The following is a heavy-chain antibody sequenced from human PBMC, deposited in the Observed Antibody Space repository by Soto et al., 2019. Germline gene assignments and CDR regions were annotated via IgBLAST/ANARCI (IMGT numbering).Heavy chain of an antibody. CDR3: AKSISIVGATAYYYYGMDV. CDR2: ISGSGGST. Sequence: PGGSLRLSCAASGFTFSSYAMSWVRQAPGKGLEWVSAISGSGGSTYYADPVKGRFTISRDNSKNTLYLQMNSLRAEDTAVYYCAKSISIVGATAYYYYGMDVWGQGTTVTVSS. D-gene: IGHD1-26*01. V-gene: IGHV3-23*01. J-gene: IGHJ6*02. CDR1: GFTFSSYA.